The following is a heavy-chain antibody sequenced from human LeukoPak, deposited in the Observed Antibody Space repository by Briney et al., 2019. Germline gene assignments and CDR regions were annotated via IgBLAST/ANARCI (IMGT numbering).Heavy chain of an antibody. J-gene: IGHJ4*02. V-gene: IGHV3-21*01. CDR2: ISSGSDYI. CDR3: ARDLGRVGGY. D-gene: IGHD1-26*01. Sequence: GGSLRLSCAASGFSSYSLNWVRQAPGKGLEWVSSISSGSDYIYYADSVKGRFTISRDNAKNTLYVQMNSLRAEDTAVYYCARDLGRVGGYWGQGTLVTVSS. CDR1: GFSSYS.